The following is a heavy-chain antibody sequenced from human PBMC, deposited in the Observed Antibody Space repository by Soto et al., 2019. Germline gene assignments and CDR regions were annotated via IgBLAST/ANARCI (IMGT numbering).Heavy chain of an antibody. CDR1: GFTLSDNW. J-gene: IGHJ4*02. CDR2: NKSDSSSV. D-gene: IGHD6-25*01. CDR3: VRAPEQRPFDY. V-gene: IGHV3-74*03. Sequence: EVQLVESEGGLVQPGGSLRLSCAASGFTLSDNWIHWVRRVPGKGLVWVSRNKSDSSSVTYADSVKGRCTLSRDNAKYTWFLPMDSLRVEDTAMYYCVRAPEQRPFDYWGQGTLVTVSS.